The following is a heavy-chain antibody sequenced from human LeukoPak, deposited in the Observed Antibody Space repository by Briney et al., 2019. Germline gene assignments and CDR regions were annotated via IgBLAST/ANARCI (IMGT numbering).Heavy chain of an antibody. CDR3: AREFLSQLVGFEWFDP. CDR1: GYTFTSYY. CDR2: INPSGGST. D-gene: IGHD6-13*01. J-gene: IGHJ5*02. V-gene: IGHV1-46*01. Sequence: ASVKVSCKASGYTFTSYYMHWVRQAPGQGLEWMGIINPSGGSTSYAQKFQGRVTMTRDTSTSTVYMELSSLRSEDTAVYYCAREFLSQLVGFEWFDPWGQGTLVTVSS.